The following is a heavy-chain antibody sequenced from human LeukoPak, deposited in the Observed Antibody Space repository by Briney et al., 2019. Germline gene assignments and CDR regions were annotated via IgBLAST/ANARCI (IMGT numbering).Heavy chain of an antibody. CDR2: INGDGSNT. J-gene: IGHJ4*02. D-gene: IGHD6-13*01. V-gene: IGHV3-74*03. CDR3: AKGGEQQPDIDY. Sequence: PGGSLRLSCAASGFTFSSHWMHWVRQAPGKGLVWVSRINGDGSNTTYADSVKGRFTISRDNSKNTLYLQMNSLRAEDTAVYYCAKGGEQQPDIDYWGQGTLVTVSS. CDR1: GFTFSSHW.